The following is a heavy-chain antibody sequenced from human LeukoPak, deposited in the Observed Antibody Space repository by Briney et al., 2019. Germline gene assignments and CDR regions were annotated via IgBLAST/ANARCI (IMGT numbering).Heavy chain of an antibody. CDR1: GYTLTELS. D-gene: IGHD3-10*01. Sequence: ASVKVSCKVSGYTLTELSMHWVRQAPAKGLEWMGGFDPEDGETIYAQKFQGRVTMTEDTSTDTAYMELSSLRSEDTAVYYCATGGVLLPVRGAYGYWGQGTLVTVSS. V-gene: IGHV1-24*01. J-gene: IGHJ4*02. CDR3: ATGGVLLPVRGAYGY. CDR2: FDPEDGET.